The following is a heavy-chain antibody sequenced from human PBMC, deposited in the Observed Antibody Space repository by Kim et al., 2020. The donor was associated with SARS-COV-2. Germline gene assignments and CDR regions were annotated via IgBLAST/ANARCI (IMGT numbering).Heavy chain of an antibody. D-gene: IGHD2-2*01. CDR2: INPNGGTT. Sequence: ASVKVSCKASGYTFTGNYIHWVRQAPGQGLEWMGWINPNGGTTIYVQKFQGRVSMTTDTSISTAYMEVSRLRSDDTAIYYCARDIGRYCSSTGCYEGSFPDYWGQGTLVTVSS. V-gene: IGHV1-2*02. CDR3: ARDIGRYCSSTGCYEGSFPDY. J-gene: IGHJ4*02. CDR1: GYTFTGNY.